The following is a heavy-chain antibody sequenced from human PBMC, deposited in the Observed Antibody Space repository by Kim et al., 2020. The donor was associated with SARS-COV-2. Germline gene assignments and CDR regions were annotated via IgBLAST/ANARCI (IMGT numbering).Heavy chain of an antibody. Sequence: SETLSLTCTVSGGSISSYYWSWIRQPPGKGLEWIGYIYYSGSTNYNPSLKSRVTISVDTSKNQFSLKLSSVTAADTAVYYCARASLNSDILTGYYSLQLYGMDVWGQGTTVTVSS. V-gene: IGHV4-59*13. CDR2: IYYSGST. D-gene: IGHD3-9*01. J-gene: IGHJ6*02. CDR1: GGSISSYY. CDR3: ARASLNSDILTGYYSLQLYGMDV.